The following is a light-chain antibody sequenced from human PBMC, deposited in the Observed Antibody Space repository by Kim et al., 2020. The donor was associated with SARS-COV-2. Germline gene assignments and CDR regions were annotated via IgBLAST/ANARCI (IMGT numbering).Light chain of an antibody. CDR1: QSVSSN. CDR3: QQYNNWPPPYT. CDR2: GAS. Sequence: SPGESAPLSCRASQSVSSNLAWYQQKPGQAPRLLIYGASTRATGIPARFSGSGSGTEFTLTISSLQSEDFAVYYCQQYNNWPPPYTFGQGTKLEIK. V-gene: IGKV3-15*01. J-gene: IGKJ2*01.